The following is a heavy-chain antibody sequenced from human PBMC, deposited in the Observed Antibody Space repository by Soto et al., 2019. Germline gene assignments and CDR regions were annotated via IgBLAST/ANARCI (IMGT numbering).Heavy chain of an antibody. Sequence: ASVKVSCKASGYTFTSYGISWVRQAPGQGLEWMGWISAYNGNTNYAQKLQGRVTMTTDTSTSTAYMELRSLRSDDTAVYYCARGYYDSSGPADWYFDIWGRGTLVTVSS. V-gene: IGHV1-18*01. CDR1: GYTFTSYG. CDR3: ARGYYDSSGPADWYFDI. J-gene: IGHJ2*01. CDR2: ISAYNGNT. D-gene: IGHD3-22*01.